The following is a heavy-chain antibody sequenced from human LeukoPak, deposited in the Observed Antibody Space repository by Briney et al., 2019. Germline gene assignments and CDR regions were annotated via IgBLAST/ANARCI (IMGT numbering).Heavy chain of an antibody. CDR1: GGSFSGYY. D-gene: IGHD3-9*01. Sequence: SETLSLTCAVYGGSFSGYYWSWIRQPPGKGLEWIGEINHSGSTNYNPSLKSRVTISVDTSKNQFSLKLSSVTAADTAVYYCARLVPEGDYWGQGTLVTVSS. J-gene: IGHJ4*02. CDR3: ARLVPEGDY. V-gene: IGHV4-34*01. CDR2: INHSGST.